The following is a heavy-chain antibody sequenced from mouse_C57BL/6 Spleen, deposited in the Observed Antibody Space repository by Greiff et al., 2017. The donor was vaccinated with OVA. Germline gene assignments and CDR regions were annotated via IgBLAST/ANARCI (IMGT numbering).Heavy chain of an antibody. J-gene: IGHJ3*01. V-gene: IGHV1-82*01. CDR2: IYPGDGDT. CDR3: ANQSPFYYGNYVGFAY. CDR1: GYAFSSSW. D-gene: IGHD2-1*01. Sequence: VQLQQSGPELVKPGASVKISCKASGYAFSSSWMNWVKQRPGKGLEWIGRIYPGDGDTNYNGKFKGKATLTADKSSSTAYMQLSSLTSEDSAVYFCANQSPFYYGNYVGFAYWGQGTLVTVSA.